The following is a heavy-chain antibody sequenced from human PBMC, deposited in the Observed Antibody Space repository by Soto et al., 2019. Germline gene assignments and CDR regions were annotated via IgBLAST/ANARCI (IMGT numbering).Heavy chain of an antibody. CDR2: IYYSGST. CDR3: ARDGPYCSSTSCFSLYYYYYGMDV. V-gene: IGHV4-61*01. Sequence: QVQLQESGPGLVKPSETLSLTCTVSGGSVSSGSYYWSWIRQPPGKGLEWIGYIYYSGSTNYNPSLNSRVTISVDTSKNQFSLKLSSVTAADTAVYYCARDGPYCSSTSCFSLYYYYYGMDVWGQGTTVTVSS. CDR1: GGSVSSGSYY. J-gene: IGHJ6*02. D-gene: IGHD2-2*01.